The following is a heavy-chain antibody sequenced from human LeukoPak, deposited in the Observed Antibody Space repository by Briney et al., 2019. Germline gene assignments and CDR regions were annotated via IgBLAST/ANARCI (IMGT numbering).Heavy chain of an antibody. CDR1: GGSFSGYY. J-gene: IGHJ4*02. V-gene: IGHV4-34*01. CDR2: INPSGST. Sequence: SETLSLTCAVYGGSFSGYYWSWIRQPPGKGLEWIGEINPSGSTNYNPSLKSRVTISVDTSKNQFSLKLSSVTAADTAVYYCASQRGWYGGFDYWGQGTLVTVSS. D-gene: IGHD6-19*01. CDR3: ASQRGWYGGFDY.